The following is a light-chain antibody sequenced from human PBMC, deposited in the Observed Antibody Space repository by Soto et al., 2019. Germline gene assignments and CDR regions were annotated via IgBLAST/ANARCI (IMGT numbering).Light chain of an antibody. CDR3: QQYGSSPPNT. CDR2: GAA. Sequence: EIVLTQSPGTLSLSPGERATLSCRASQSVSSSYLAWYQQKPGQAPRLLIYGAASRPTGIPASFRGSGSGTAFTINISRLEPDDFAVYYCQQYGSSPPNTFGQGTNLEIK. J-gene: IGKJ2*01. V-gene: IGKV3-20*01. CDR1: QSVSSSY.